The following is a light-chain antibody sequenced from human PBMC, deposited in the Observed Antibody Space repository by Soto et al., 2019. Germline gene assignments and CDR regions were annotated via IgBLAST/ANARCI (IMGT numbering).Light chain of an antibody. CDR1: QSVRRY. Sequence: EIVLTQSPATLSLSPGERVTLSCRASQSVRRYLAWYQQKPGQAPRLLIYDASNRATGVPARFSGGGSGTDFTLTISSLEPEDFAVYYCQQRSNWPLTFGGGTKVEIK. CDR2: DAS. CDR3: QQRSNWPLT. J-gene: IGKJ4*01. V-gene: IGKV3-11*01.